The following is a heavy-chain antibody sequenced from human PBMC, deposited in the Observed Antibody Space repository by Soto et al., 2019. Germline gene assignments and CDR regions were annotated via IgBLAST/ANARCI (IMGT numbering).Heavy chain of an antibody. Sequence: QVPLVQSGPDVKKPGASVTLSCKASGYNFNNYGISWVRQAPGQGLEWMGWISGNNGNTKYGQKFQGRVSLTTDSSTSTAYMEMRSLRSDDTADYYCVRRVVTTLDDAFDIWGPGTRVTVSS. V-gene: IGHV1-18*01. CDR3: VRRVVTTLDDAFDI. J-gene: IGHJ3*02. D-gene: IGHD2-21*02. CDR2: ISGNNGNT. CDR1: GYNFNNYG.